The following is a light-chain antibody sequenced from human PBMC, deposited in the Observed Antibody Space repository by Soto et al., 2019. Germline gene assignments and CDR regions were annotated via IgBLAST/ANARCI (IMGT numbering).Light chain of an antibody. CDR3: QQYNNVMWT. CDR1: QSISSW. Sequence: DIQMPQSPSTLSASVGDRVTITCRATQSISSWLAWYQQKPGKAPKLLIYEASSLESGVPARFIGSGSGTEFTLTISSLQPDDFATYYFQQYNNVMWTFGQGTKVVIK. CDR2: EAS. V-gene: IGKV1-5*03. J-gene: IGKJ1*01.